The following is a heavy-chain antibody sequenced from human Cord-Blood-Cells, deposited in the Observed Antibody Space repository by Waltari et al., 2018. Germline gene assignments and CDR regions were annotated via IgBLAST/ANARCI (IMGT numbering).Heavy chain of an antibody. CDR1: EGTFSSYP. CDR2: IIPIFGTA. D-gene: IGHD1-26*01. J-gene: IGHJ4*02. Sequence: QVQRVQPGAGVRKLGSSGRVPGKAPEGTFSSYPISWVRQAPGQGLEWMGGIIPIFGTANYAQKFQGRVTITADKSTSTAYMELSSLRSEDTAVYYCTTLIVGATEYWGQGTLVTVSS. CDR3: TTLIVGATEY. V-gene: IGHV1-69*06.